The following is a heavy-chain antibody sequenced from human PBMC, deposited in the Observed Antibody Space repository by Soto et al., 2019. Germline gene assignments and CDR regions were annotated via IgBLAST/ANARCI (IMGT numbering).Heavy chain of an antibody. CDR2: ISGSGGST. CDR3: ANAPTFEVGY. Sequence: EVQLLESGGGLVQPGGSLRLSCAASGFTFSSYAMSWVRQAPGKGLEWVSAISGSGGSTYYADSVKGRFTISRDNSKNTLYLLMYSLRAEDTAVYYCANAPTFEVGYWGQGTLVTVSS. CDR1: GFTFSSYA. J-gene: IGHJ4*02. V-gene: IGHV3-23*01. D-gene: IGHD3-9*01.